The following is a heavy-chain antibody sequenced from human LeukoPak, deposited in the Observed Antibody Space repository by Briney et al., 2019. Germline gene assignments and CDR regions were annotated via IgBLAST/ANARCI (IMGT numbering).Heavy chain of an antibody. Sequence: GASVKVSCKASGYTFTSYYMHWVRQAPGQGLEWMGWISAYNGNTNYAQKLQGRVTMTTDTSTSTAYMELRSLRSDDTAVYYCARDSQQLAFDYWGQGTLVTVSS. CDR3: ARDSQQLAFDY. CDR2: ISAYNGNT. D-gene: IGHD6-13*01. V-gene: IGHV1-18*04. CDR1: GYTFTSYY. J-gene: IGHJ4*02.